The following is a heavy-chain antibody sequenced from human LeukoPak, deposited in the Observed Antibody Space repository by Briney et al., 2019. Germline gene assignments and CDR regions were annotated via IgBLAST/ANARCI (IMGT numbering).Heavy chain of an antibody. CDR2: IYYSGST. CDR3: ARVSGFWSGFGYFDY. J-gene: IGHJ4*02. V-gene: IGHV4-59*01. CDR1: GGSISSYC. D-gene: IGHD3-3*01. Sequence: PSETLSLTCTVSGGSISSYCWSWIRQPPGKGLEWIGYIYYSGSTNYNPSLKSRVTISVDTSKNQFSLKLSSVTAADTAVYYCARVSGFWSGFGYFDYWGQGTLVTVSS.